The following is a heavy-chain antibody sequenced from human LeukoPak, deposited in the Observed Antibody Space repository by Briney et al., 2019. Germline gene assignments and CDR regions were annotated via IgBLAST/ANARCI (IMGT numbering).Heavy chain of an antibody. CDR3: ARALIGYYFDY. J-gene: IGHJ4*02. D-gene: IGHD2-8*01. CDR2: ISYDGSNK. CDR1: GFTFSSYA. V-gene: IGHV3-30*04. Sequence: YPGGSLRLSCAASGFTFSSYAMHWVRQAPGKGLEWVAVISYDGSNKYYADSVKGRFTISRDNSKNTLYLQMNSLRAEDTAVYYCARALIGYYFDYWGQGTLVTVSS.